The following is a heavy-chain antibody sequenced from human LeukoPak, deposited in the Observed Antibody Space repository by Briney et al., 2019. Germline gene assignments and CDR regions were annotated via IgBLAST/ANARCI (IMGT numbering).Heavy chain of an antibody. Sequence: SLTLSLTCTVSGGSISSGSYYWSRIRQPAGKGLEWIGRIYTSGSTNYNPSLKSRVTISVDTSKNQFSLKLSSVTAADTAVYYCARDRSSLWFGELDAFDIWGQGTMVTVSS. CDR3: ARDRSSLWFGELDAFDI. CDR2: IYTSGST. J-gene: IGHJ3*02. V-gene: IGHV4-61*02. CDR1: GGSISSGSYY. D-gene: IGHD3-10*01.